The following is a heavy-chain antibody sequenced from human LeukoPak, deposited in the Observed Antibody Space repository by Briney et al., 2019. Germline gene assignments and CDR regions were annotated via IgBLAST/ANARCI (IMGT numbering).Heavy chain of an antibody. CDR2: IYYSGST. CDR3: ARAPSDFWSGYYTAGPGPAAGYYYYGMDV. D-gene: IGHD3-3*01. Sequence: SETLSLTCTVSGGSISSSSYYWSWIRQPPGTGLEWIGYIYYSGSTNYNPSLKSRVTISVDTSKNQFSLKLSSVTAADTAVYYCARAPSDFWSGYYTAGPGPAAGYYYYGMDVWGQGTTVTVSS. CDR1: GGSISSSSYY. V-gene: IGHV4-61*01. J-gene: IGHJ6*02.